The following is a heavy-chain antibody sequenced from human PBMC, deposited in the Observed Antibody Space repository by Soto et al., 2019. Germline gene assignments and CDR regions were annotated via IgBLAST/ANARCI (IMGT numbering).Heavy chain of an antibody. D-gene: IGHD3-22*01. CDR1: GFTFSSYS. J-gene: IGHJ4*02. CDR3: ARDAFAYDSSGDADY. V-gene: IGHV3-21*01. Sequence: GGSLRLSCAASGFTFSSYSMNWVRQAPGKGLEWVSSISSSSSYIYYADSVKGRFTISRDNAKNSLYLQMNSLRAEDTAVYYCARDAFAYDSSGDADYWGQGTLVAVSS. CDR2: ISSSSSYI.